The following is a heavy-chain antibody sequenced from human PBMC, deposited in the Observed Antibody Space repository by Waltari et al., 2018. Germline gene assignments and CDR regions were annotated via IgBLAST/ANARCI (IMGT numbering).Heavy chain of an antibody. CDR2: IYSGGST. Sequence: VQLVQSGAEVKKPGSSVKVSCKASGGTFSSYAISWVRQAPGKGLEWVSVIYSGGSTYYADSVKGRFTISRDNSKNTLYLQMNSLRAEDTAVYYCATDSYYFDYWGQGILVTVSS. J-gene: IGHJ4*02. V-gene: IGHV3-23*03. CDR1: GGTFSSYA. CDR3: ATDSYYFDY. D-gene: IGHD2-21*01.